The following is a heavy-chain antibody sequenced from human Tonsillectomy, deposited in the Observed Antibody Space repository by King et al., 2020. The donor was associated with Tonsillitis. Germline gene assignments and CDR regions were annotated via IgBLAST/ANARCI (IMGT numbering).Heavy chain of an antibody. Sequence: VQLVESGGGVVQPGRSLRLSCAASGFPFSDCGMHWVRQAPGKGLDWVAAISYDGSDKDYGDSVRGRFTTSRDNSRNTLYLKVNSLRPDDTAVYYCAKEGGAQYCSSARCSADHWGQGILVTVSS. CDR3: AKEGGAQYCSSARCSADH. V-gene: IGHV3-30*18. CDR1: GFPFSDCG. D-gene: IGHD2-2*01. CDR2: ISYDGSDK. J-gene: IGHJ4*02.